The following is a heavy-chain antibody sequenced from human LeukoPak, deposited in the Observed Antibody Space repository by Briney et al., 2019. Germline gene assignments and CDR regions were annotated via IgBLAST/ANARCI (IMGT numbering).Heavy chain of an antibody. Sequence: ASVKVSCKASVYTFSSYGISWVRQAPGQGLEWMVWISGYTGNTNYAQKLQGRVTMTTDASTTTASMELRSLRSDDTAVYYCARDFLQFDSSEKYYEDTFDVWGQGTMVTVSS. J-gene: IGHJ3*01. CDR2: ISGYTGNT. D-gene: IGHD3-22*01. V-gene: IGHV1-18*01. CDR3: ARDFLQFDSSEKYYEDTFDV. CDR1: VYTFSSYG.